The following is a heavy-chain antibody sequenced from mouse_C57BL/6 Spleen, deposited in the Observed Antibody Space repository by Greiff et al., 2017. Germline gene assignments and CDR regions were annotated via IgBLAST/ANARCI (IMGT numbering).Heavy chain of an antibody. V-gene: IGHV5-17*01. J-gene: IGHJ1*03. CDR3: ARYIDGYFDV. CDR2: ISSGSSTI. CDR1: GFTFSDYG. Sequence: EVNVVASGGGLVKPGGSLKLSCAASGFTFSDYGMHWVRQAPEKGLEWVAYISSGSSTIYYADTVKGRFTISRDNAKNTLFLQMTSLRSEDTAMYYCARYIDGYFDVWGTGTTVTVSS. D-gene: IGHD2-3*01.